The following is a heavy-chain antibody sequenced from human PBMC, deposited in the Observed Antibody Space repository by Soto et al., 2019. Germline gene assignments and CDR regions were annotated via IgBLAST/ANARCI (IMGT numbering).Heavy chain of an antibody. CDR3: ASCTFFGARGRDYYTGMAV. CDR1: GGSISSGGYY. J-gene: IGHJ6*02. D-gene: IGHD3-3*01. Sequence: SETLSLTCTVSGGSISSGGYYWSWIRQHPGKGLEWIGYIYYSGSTYYNPSLKSRVTISVDTSKNQFSLKLSSVTAADTAVYYWASCTFFGARGRDYYTGMAVGGQGTT. V-gene: IGHV4-31*03. CDR2: IYYSGST.